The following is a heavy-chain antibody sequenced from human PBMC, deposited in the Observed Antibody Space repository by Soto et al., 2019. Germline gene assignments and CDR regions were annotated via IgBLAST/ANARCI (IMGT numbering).Heavy chain of an antibody. V-gene: IGHV1-18*01. CDR3: GSGYSTSIAPIDP. CDR1: GYTFTSYG. Sequence: QVQLVQSGAEVKKPGASVKVSCKASGYTFTSYGISWVRQAPGQGLEWMGWISAYNGNTNYAQKLQGRVTMTTDTATSTAYRELRSLRSDDSAVYYCGSGYSTSIAPIDPWGQGTLVTVSS. CDR2: ISAYNGNT. J-gene: IGHJ5*02. D-gene: IGHD6-6*01.